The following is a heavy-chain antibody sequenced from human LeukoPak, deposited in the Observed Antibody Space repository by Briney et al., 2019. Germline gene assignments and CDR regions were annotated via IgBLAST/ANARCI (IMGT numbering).Heavy chain of an antibody. CDR2: FHNSGTS. CDR1: DDSISDYY. Sequence: PSETLSLTCTVSDDSISDYYRGWIRQPPGKGLEWIGYFHNSGTSTYNPSLKSRVTISADTSKNQFSLKLNSLTTADTAVYYCARQLMIVDAFDIWGQGTMVTVSS. D-gene: IGHD3-22*01. J-gene: IGHJ3*02. V-gene: IGHV4-59*01. CDR3: ARQLMIVDAFDI.